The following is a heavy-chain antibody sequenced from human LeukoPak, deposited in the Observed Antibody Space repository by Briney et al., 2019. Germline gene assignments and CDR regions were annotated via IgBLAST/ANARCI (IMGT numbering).Heavy chain of an antibody. CDR3: ARHTTSGWYQVVY. Sequence: SETLSLTCAVYGGSFSGYYWSWIRQPPGKGLEWVGEINHSGSTNYNPSLKSRVTISVDTSKNQFSLKLSSVTAADTAVYYCARHTTSGWYQVVYWGQGTLVTVSS. CDR2: INHSGST. J-gene: IGHJ4*02. D-gene: IGHD6-19*01. CDR1: GGSFSGYY. V-gene: IGHV4-34*01.